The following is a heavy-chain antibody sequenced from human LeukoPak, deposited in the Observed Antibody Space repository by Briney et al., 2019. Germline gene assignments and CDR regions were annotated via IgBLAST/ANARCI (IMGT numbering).Heavy chain of an antibody. CDR2: ITDSGRKT. CDR3: AKITKATTPNY. V-gene: IGHV3-23*01. Sequence: GSLRLSCAASGLTFSNYAMNWVRQASGKGLEWVSGITDSGRKTYYADSVKGRFSISRDNSKNTVYLQMSDLRAEDTAVYYCAKITKATTPNYWGQGTLVTVSS. CDR1: GLTFSNYA. J-gene: IGHJ4*02. D-gene: IGHD4-17*01.